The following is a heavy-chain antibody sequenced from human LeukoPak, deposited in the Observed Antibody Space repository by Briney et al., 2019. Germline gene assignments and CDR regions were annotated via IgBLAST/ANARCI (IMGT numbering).Heavy chain of an antibody. CDR2: ISYDGSIK. V-gene: IGHV3-30*18. CDR3: AKDRIQLWVMDY. J-gene: IGHJ4*02. Sequence: GGSLRLSCAASGFTFSSYGMHWVRQAPGKGLEWVAVISYDGSIKYYADSVKGRFNISRDNSKSTLYLQMNSLRAEDTAVYYCAKDRIQLWVMDYWGQGTLVTVSS. D-gene: IGHD5-18*01. CDR1: GFTFSSYG.